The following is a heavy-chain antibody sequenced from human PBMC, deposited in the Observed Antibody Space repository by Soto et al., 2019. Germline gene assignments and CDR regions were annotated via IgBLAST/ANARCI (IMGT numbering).Heavy chain of an antibody. J-gene: IGHJ1*01. V-gene: IGHV3-30-3*01. Sequence: QVQLVESGGGVVQPGRSLRLSCAASGFTFSSYAMHWVRQAPGKGLERVAVISYDGSNKYYADSVKGRFTISRDNSKNTLYLKMNSVRAEDTAVYYCARDSASISWGWFGYFQHWGQGTLVTVSS. CDR1: GFTFSSYA. CDR3: ARDSASISWGWFGYFQH. CDR2: ISYDGSNK. D-gene: IGHD2-2*01.